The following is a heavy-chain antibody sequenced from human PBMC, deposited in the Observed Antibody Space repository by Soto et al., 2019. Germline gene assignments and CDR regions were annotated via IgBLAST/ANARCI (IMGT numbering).Heavy chain of an antibody. CDR1: GYNFAGYW. Sequence: GDSLNISFKGSGYNFAGYWIAWVRQMPGKGLELMGIIYPSDSDTRYRPSFQGQVTISADKSISSAYLQWSSLRASDTAMYYCARGGVSTRTFDYWGQGTPVTVSS. CDR3: ARGGVSTRTFDY. CDR2: IYPSDSDT. V-gene: IGHV5-51*01. J-gene: IGHJ4*02. D-gene: IGHD3-3*01.